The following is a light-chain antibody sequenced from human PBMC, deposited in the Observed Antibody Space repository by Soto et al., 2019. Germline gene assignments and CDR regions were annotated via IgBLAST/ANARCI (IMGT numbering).Light chain of an antibody. CDR3: CSYAASYTLV. Sequence: QSALTQPRSVSASPGQSVTISCTGTISNVGGYNYVSWYQQNPGKAPKLMIYDATKRPSGVPDRFSGSKSGNAASLTISGLQAEDEADYYCCSYAASYTLVFGGGTKVTVL. CDR1: ISNVGGYNY. J-gene: IGLJ2*01. V-gene: IGLV2-11*01. CDR2: DAT.